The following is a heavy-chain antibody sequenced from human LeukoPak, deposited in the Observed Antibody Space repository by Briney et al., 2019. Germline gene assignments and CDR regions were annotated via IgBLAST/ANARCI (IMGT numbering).Heavy chain of an antibody. J-gene: IGHJ4*02. V-gene: IGHV1-2*02. CDR3: ARVWSPKRITMIVVAKGYFDY. D-gene: IGHD3-22*01. CDR1: GYTFTGYY. Sequence: ASVKVSYKASGYTFTGYYMHWVRQAPGQGLEWMGWINPNSGGTNYAQKFQGRVTMTRDTSISTAYMELSRLRSDDTAVYYCARVWSPKRITMIVVAKGYFDYWGQGTLVTVSS. CDR2: INPNSGGT.